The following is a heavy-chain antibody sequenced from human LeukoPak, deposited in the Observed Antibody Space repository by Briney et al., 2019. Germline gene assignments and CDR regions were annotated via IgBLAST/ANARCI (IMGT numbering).Heavy chain of an antibody. CDR1: GFTFSNYW. D-gene: IGHD3-16*01. Sequence: GGSLRLSCAASGFTFSNYWMSWVRHTPGKGLESVSVISGSGERTYYADSVKGRFTISRDNSKEKLYLQMNSLRADDTAVFYCAKRALGGQFDYWGQGTLVTVSS. CDR2: ISGSGERT. J-gene: IGHJ4*02. CDR3: AKRALGGQFDY. V-gene: IGHV3-23*01.